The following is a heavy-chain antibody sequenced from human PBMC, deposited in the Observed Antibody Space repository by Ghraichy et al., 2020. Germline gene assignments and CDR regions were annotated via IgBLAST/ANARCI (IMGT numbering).Heavy chain of an antibody. CDR1: GFTFSSYW. Sequence: GSLRLSCAASGFTFSSYWMSWVRQAPGKGLEWVANIKEDGSVKYYVDSVKGRFTISRDNAKNSLYLQMNSLRAEDTAVYYCARGTTYYDFWTGDYWGQGTLVTVSS. J-gene: IGHJ4*02. CDR2: IKEDGSVK. V-gene: IGHV3-7*03. CDR3: ARGTTYYDFWTGDY. D-gene: IGHD3-3*01.